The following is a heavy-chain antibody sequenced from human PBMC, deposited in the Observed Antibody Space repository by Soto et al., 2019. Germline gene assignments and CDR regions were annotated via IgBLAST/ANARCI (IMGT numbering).Heavy chain of an antibody. CDR3: VRPYSISLKNWFDP. Sequence: EVQLVQSGAEVKKSGDSLTISCKASGYTFTNYWITWVRQMPGKGLEWVGRIDPSDSYTNYNPSFRGHVPISADKSISTAYLRWTSLRASDTAMYYCVRPYSISLKNWFDPWGQGTLVTVSS. J-gene: IGHJ5*02. V-gene: IGHV5-10-1*03. CDR1: GYTFTNYW. CDR2: IDPSDSYT. D-gene: IGHD6-6*01.